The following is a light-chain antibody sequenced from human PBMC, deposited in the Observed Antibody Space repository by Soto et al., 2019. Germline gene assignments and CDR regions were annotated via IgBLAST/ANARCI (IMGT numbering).Light chain of an antibody. Sequence: VLTQPASVSGSPGQSITISCTGTSSDVGGYNYVSWYQQHPGKAPKLMIYEVSNRPSGVSNRFSGSKSGNTASLTISGLQAEDEADYYCSSYTSSSTYVFGTGTKVTVL. CDR2: EVS. CDR3: SSYTSSSTYV. CDR1: SSDVGGYNY. J-gene: IGLJ1*01. V-gene: IGLV2-14*01.